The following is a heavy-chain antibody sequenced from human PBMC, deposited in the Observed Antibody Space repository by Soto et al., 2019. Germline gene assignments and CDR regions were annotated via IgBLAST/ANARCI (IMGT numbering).Heavy chain of an antibody. CDR3: ASRMTTVTPRWSDP. V-gene: IGHV4-4*02. CDR2: IYHSGST. CDR1: SGSISSSNW. Sequence: SETLSLTCAVSSGSISSSNWWSWVRQPPGKGLEWIGEIYHSGSTNYNPSLKSRVTISVDKSKNQFSLKLSSVTAADTAVYYCASRMTTVTPRWSDPCGQGTLLTVSS. J-gene: IGHJ5*02. D-gene: IGHD4-17*01.